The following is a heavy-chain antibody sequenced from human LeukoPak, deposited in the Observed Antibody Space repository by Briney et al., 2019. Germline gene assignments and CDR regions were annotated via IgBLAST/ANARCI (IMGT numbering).Heavy chain of an antibody. CDR2: INHSGDT. J-gene: IGHJ5*02. Sequence: SETLSPTCAVHGGSSRAYFWSWIRQPPGKGLEWIGEINHSGDTNYNPSLKNRVTMSVDTSEDQFSLKLDSVTAADTAVYYCARRVISEFSIDKGNWLDPWGQGTLVTVSS. V-gene: IGHV4-34*01. D-gene: IGHD3-3*02. CDR3: ARRVISEFSIDKGNWLDP. CDR1: GGSSRAYF.